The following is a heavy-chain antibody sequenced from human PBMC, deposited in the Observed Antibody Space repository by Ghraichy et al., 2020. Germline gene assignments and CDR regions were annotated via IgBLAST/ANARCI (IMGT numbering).Heavy chain of an antibody. CDR3: AKAGRASDSNVYYNYFDP. Sequence: GGPLRLSCAASGFTFDIYAMSWVRQAPGKGLEWVSAIGNSGGSTHYADSVKGRFTISRDNSKNTLYLQMNSLRAEDTALYYCAKAGRASDSNVYYNYFDPWGQGTLVTVSS. D-gene: IGHD3-22*01. V-gene: IGHV3-23*01. J-gene: IGHJ5*02. CDR1: GFTFDIYA. CDR2: IGNSGGST.